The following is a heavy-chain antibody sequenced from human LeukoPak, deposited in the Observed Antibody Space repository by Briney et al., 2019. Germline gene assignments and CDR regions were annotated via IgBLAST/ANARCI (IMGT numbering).Heavy chain of an antibody. CDR1: GGSISSYY. CDR2: IYYSGST. J-gene: IGHJ4*02. D-gene: IGHD3-3*01. V-gene: IGHV4-59*01. CDR3: ARSPVLRFLEWPYFDY. Sequence: PSETLSLTCTVSGGSISSYYWSWIRQPPGKGLEWIGYIYYSGSTTYNPSLKSRVTISVDTSKNQFSLKLSSVTAADTAVYYCARSPVLRFLEWPYFDYWGQGTLVTVSS.